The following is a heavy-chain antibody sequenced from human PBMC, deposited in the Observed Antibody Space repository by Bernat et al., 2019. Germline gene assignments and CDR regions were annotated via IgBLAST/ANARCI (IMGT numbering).Heavy chain of an antibody. CDR1: GFTFSSYW. J-gene: IGHJ4*02. CDR2: IKQDGSEK. V-gene: IGHV3-7*03. D-gene: IGHD6-19*01. Sequence: EVQLVESGGGLVQPGGSLRLSCAASGFTFSSYWMSWVRQAPGKGLGWVANIKQDGSEKYYVDSVKGRFTISRDNAKNSLYLQMNSLRAEDTAVYYCARSGQYSSGWYCIDYWGQGTLVTVSS. CDR3: ARSGQYSSGWYCIDY.